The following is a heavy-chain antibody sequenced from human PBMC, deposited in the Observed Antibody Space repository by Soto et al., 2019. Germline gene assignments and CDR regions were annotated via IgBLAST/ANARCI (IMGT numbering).Heavy chain of an antibody. CDR1: GFTFTSYW. D-gene: IGHD2-2*01. CDR3: AKHEGYCSTTTCSNFDY. CDR2: IYPGDSDS. J-gene: IGHJ4*02. Sequence: GESLKISCKGSGFTFTSYWIAWVRQMPGKGLEWMGIIYPGDSDSSYSPSFQGQVTVSADKSINTAYLHWSSLKASDTAIYYCAKHEGYCSTTTCSNFDYWGQGTLVTVSS. V-gene: IGHV5-51*01.